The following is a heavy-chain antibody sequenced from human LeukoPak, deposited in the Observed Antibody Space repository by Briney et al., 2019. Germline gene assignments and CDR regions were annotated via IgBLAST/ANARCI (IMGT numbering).Heavy chain of an antibody. Sequence: MSSETLSLTCTVSGGSISSSSYYWGWIRQPPGKGLEWIGSIYYSGSTYYNPSLKSRVTISVDTSKNQFSLKLSSVTAADTAVYYCARGPVAGYFDYWGQGTLVTVSS. CDR2: IYYSGST. CDR1: GGSISSSSYY. J-gene: IGHJ4*02. CDR3: ARGPVAGYFDY. V-gene: IGHV4-39*01. D-gene: IGHD6-19*01.